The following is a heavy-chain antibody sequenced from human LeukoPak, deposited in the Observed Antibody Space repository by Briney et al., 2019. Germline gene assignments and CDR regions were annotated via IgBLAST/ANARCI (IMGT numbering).Heavy chain of an antibody. J-gene: IGHJ4*02. V-gene: IGHV1-46*01. CDR1: GYTFTSYY. CDR2: INPSGGST. Sequence: ASVKVSCKASGYTFTSYYMHWVRQAPGQGLEWMGIINPSGGSTSYAQKFQGRVTMTRDTSTSTVYMELSNLRSEDTAVYYCARDPGGSGSYYNLGDEWGQGTLVTVSS. CDR3: ARDPGGSGSYYNLGDE. D-gene: IGHD3-10*01.